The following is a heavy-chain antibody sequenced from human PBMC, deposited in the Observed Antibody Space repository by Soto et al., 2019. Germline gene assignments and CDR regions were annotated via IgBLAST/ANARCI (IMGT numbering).Heavy chain of an antibody. CDR3: ASGVDYDSSGYYYFY. D-gene: IGHD3-22*01. Sequence: ASVKVSCKASGGTFSSYAISGVRQAPGQGREWMGGIIPIVGTANYAQKFQGRVTITADEYTNTAYMELRSLRSQDTAGYYCASGVDYDSSGYYYFYWGQGTLVNVSS. J-gene: IGHJ4*02. V-gene: IGHV1-69*13. CDR2: IIPIVGTA. CDR1: GGTFSSYA.